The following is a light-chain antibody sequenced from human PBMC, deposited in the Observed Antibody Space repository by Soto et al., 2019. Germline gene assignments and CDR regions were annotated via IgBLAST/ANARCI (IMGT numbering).Light chain of an antibody. CDR3: QQYNTFLT. J-gene: IGKJ4*01. Sequence: DIQMTQSPSTLSASVGDRVTITCRASQGISRWLAWYQQKPGKAPKLLIYDASTLESGVPSRFSGSGSETEFTLTISRLQPDDSATYYCQQYNTFLTFGGGTKVDIK. V-gene: IGKV1-5*01. CDR1: QGISRW. CDR2: DAS.